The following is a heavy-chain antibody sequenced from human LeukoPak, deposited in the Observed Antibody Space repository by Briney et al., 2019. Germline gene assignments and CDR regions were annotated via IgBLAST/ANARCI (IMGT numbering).Heavy chain of an antibody. CDR1: GGSISSGGYY. D-gene: IGHD3-3*01. CDR3: ARAIYYGHWFDL. V-gene: IGHV4-31*03. CDR2: IYYSGST. J-gene: IGHJ5*02. Sequence: SETLSLTCTVSGGSISSGGYYWSWIRQHPGKGLEWIGYIYYSGSTYYNPSLKSRVTISVDTSKNQFSLKLSSVTAADTAVYYCARAIYYGHWFDLWGQGTLVTVSS.